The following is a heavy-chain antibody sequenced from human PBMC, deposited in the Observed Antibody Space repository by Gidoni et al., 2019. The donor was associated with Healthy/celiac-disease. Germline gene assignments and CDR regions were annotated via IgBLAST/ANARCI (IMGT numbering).Heavy chain of an antibody. V-gene: IGHV3-30*18. CDR2: ISYDGSNK. CDR3: AKDRRGSGTSDP. Sequence: QVQLVESGGGVVQPGRSLRLSCAASGFTFSSYGMHWVRRAPGKGLEWVAVISYDGSNKYYADSVKGRFTISRDNSKNTLYLQMNSLRAEDTAVYYCAKDRRGSGTSDPWGQGTLVTVSS. D-gene: IGHD3-10*01. CDR1: GFTFSSYG. J-gene: IGHJ5*02.